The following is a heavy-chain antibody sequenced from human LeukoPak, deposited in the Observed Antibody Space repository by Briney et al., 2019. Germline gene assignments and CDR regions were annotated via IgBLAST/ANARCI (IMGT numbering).Heavy chain of an antibody. D-gene: IGHD3-10*02. CDR3: AELGITMIGGV. V-gene: IGHV3-48*04. Sequence: GGSLRLSCAASGFTFSSYGMSWVRQAPGKGMEWVSYISSSGSTIYYADSVKGRFTISRDNAKNSLYLQMNSLRAEDTAVYYCAELGITMIGGVWGKGTTVTISS. J-gene: IGHJ6*04. CDR2: ISSSGSTI. CDR1: GFTFSSYG.